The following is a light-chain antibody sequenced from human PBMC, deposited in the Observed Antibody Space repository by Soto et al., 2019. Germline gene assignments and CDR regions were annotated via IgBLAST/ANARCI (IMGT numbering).Light chain of an antibody. Sequence: QSALTQPASVSGSPGQSITISCTGASTDVDGYDYVTWYQQHPGQAPKLMIYDVNNRPSGVSHRFSGSKSGDTASLTISGLQAEDDADYYCSSYTASAPFYIFGTGTKVTVL. V-gene: IGLV2-14*03. CDR3: SSYTASAPFYI. J-gene: IGLJ1*01. CDR2: DVN. CDR1: STDVDGYDY.